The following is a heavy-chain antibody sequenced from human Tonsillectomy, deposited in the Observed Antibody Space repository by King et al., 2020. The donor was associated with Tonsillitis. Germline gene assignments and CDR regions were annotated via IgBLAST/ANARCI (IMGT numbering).Heavy chain of an antibody. D-gene: IGHD3-22*01. Sequence: VQLVESGGGLDQPGGSLRLSCAASGFTFSSYAMSWVRQAPGKGLEWVSAISSSGGSTYYAGSVKGRFAISRDNSKNTQYLQMNSLRGEDTAVYYCVALDCYDSRGYPITFDYWGQGTLVTVSS. CDR3: VALDCYDSRGYPITFDY. CDR2: ISSSGGST. CDR1: GFTFSSYA. J-gene: IGHJ4*02. V-gene: IGHV3-23*04.